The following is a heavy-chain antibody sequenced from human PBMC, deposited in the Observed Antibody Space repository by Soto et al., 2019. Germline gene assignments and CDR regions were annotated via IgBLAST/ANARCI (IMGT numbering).Heavy chain of an antibody. D-gene: IGHD3-10*01. Sequence: HPGGSLRLSCAASGFTFSSYGMHWVRQAPGKGLEWVAVIWYDGSNKYYADSVKGRFTISRDNSKNTLYLQMNSLRAEDTAVYYCARDTARAMVRIYYGMDVWGQGTTVTVSS. J-gene: IGHJ6*02. V-gene: IGHV3-33*01. CDR3: ARDTARAMVRIYYGMDV. CDR2: IWYDGSNK. CDR1: GFTFSSYG.